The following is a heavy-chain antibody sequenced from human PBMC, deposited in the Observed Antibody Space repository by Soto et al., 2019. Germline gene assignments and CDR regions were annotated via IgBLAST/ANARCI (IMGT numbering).Heavy chain of an antibody. CDR2: INPNSGGT. D-gene: IGHD2-2*01. V-gene: IGHV1-2*04. CDR3: ARADPVVPAARAHNYYYMDV. Sequence: ASVKVSCKASGYTFTGYYMHWVRQAPGQGLEWMGWINPNSGGTNYAQKFQGWVTMTRDTSISTAYMELSRLRSDDTAVYYCARADPVVPAARAHNYYYMDVWGKGTTVTVSS. J-gene: IGHJ6*03. CDR1: GYTFTGYY.